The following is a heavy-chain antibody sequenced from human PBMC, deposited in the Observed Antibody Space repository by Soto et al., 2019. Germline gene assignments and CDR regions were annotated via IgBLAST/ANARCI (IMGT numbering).Heavy chain of an antibody. CDR3: ARDEIVVVTALPYPYNWFDP. CDR2: IKQDGSEK. V-gene: IGHV3-7*01. D-gene: IGHD2-21*02. J-gene: IGHJ5*02. CDR1: GFTFSSYW. Sequence: EVQLVESGGGLVQPGGSLRLSCAASGFTFSSYWMSWVRQAPGKGLEWVANIKQDGSEKYYVDSVKGRFTISRDNAKNSLYLQMNSLRAEDTDVYYCARDEIVVVTALPYPYNWFDPWGQGTLVTVSS.